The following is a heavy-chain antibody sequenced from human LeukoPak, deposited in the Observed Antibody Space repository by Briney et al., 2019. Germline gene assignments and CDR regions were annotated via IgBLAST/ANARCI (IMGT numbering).Heavy chain of an antibody. Sequence: GGSLRLSCAASGFTLRRYGMSWVRQAPGKGLEWVSAISGSGGNTFYADSVKGRFTIFRDNSKNTLYLQMNSLRAEDTALYYCAKEAFDIWGQGTMVTVSS. CDR2: ISGSGGNT. CDR3: AKEAFDI. J-gene: IGHJ3*02. CDR1: GFTLRRYG. V-gene: IGHV3-23*01.